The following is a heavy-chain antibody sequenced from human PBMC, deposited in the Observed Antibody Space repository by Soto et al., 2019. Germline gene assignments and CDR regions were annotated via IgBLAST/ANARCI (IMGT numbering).Heavy chain of an antibody. CDR1: GATIGSGGW. Sequence: QVHLQESGPGLVKPSETLSLTCAVSGATIGSGGWWSWVRQPPGKGLEWIAEIFHDGNTNYSPSLTRRVTISVDNSQNQFSLHVYSVTAADTAVYYCARHEGWTGPDQWGQGTLVTVSS. D-gene: IGHD2-8*02. CDR3: ARHEGWTGPDQ. J-gene: IGHJ5*02. CDR2: IFHDGNT. V-gene: IGHV4-4*02.